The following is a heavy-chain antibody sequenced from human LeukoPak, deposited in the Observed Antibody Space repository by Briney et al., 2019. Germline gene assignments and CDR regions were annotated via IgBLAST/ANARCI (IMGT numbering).Heavy chain of an antibody. V-gene: IGHV3-21*01. J-gene: IGHJ3*02. D-gene: IGHD3-9*01. Sequence: PGGSLRLSCAASGFTLSSYSMNWVRQATGKGLEWVSSISSSSSYIYYADSVKGRFPISRDNAKNSLYLQMNSLSAEDTAVYYCARDVERYSWAAFDIWGQGTMVTVSS. CDR3: ARDVERYSWAAFDI. CDR1: GFTLSSYS. CDR2: ISSSSSYI.